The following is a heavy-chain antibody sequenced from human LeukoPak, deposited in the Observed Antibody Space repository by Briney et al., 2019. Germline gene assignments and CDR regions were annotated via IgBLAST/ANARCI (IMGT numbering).Heavy chain of an antibody. CDR2: INPAGSET. CDR1: GFSFNAYW. D-gene: IGHD6-19*01. J-gene: IGHJ4*02. Sequence: GGSLRLSCAASGFSFNAYWMAWVRQAPGTGLEWVANINPAGSETFHVDPVKGRFSISRDHAKNLVYLQMNSLRAEDTAIYYCTKAGIAVPATPDYWGQGTLVTVSS. V-gene: IGHV3-7*03. CDR3: TKAGIAVPATPDY.